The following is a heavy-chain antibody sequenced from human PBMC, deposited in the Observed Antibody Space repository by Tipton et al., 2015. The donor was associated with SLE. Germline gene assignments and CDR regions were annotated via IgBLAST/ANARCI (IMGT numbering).Heavy chain of an antibody. J-gene: IGHJ4*02. D-gene: IGHD6-19*01. Sequence: QLVQSGAELKKPGASVKVSCKASGYTLSSYGISWVRQAPGHGLEWMGWISTYNGDTDSAQKLQGRVTMTTNTSTRTAYMELRGLRSDDTAVYYCARGSGWYGYWGQGTLVTVSS. CDR2: ISTYNGDT. CDR3: ARGSGWYGY. CDR1: GYTLSSYG. V-gene: IGHV1-18*01.